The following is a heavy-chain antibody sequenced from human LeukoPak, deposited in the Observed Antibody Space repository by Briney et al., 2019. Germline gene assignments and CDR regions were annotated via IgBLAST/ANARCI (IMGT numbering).Heavy chain of an antibody. Sequence: QTLSLTCAISGDTLSSNSTGWDWSRQSPSSGLELLGTTKYRSKWYNDYAVSMTSRITINPDTSKNRFSLQLNSVTPEDTAVYYCARMAGIAAAGTSDRFDPWGQGTLVTVSS. J-gene: IGHJ5*02. CDR1: GDTLSSNSTG. D-gene: IGHD6-13*01. V-gene: IGHV6-1*01. CDR2: TKYRSKWYN. CDR3: ARMAGIAAAGTSDRFDP.